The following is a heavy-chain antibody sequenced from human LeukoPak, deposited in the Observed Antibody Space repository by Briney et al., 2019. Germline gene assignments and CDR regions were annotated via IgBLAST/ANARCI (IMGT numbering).Heavy chain of an antibody. CDR1: GGSISSGGYY. CDR3: ARDRRGGGRFDY. J-gene: IGHJ4*02. D-gene: IGHD1-26*01. Sequence: SETLSLTCTVSGGSISSGGYYWSWIRQHPGKGLEWIGYIYYSGSTYYNPSLKSRVTISVDTSKNQFSLKLSSVTAADTAVYSCARDRRGGGRFDYWGQGTLVTVSS. CDR2: IYYSGST. V-gene: IGHV4-31*03.